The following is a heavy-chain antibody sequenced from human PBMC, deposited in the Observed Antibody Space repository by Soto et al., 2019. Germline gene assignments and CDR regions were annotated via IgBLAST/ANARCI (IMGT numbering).Heavy chain of an antibody. J-gene: IGHJ6*02. D-gene: IGHD3-22*01. CDR3: ARVVDYYDPYYYYGMDV. CDR2: ISSSSSYI. CDR1: EFTFSTYS. Sequence: GGSLRLSCAASEFTFSTYSMNWVRPAPGKGLEWVSSISSSSSYIYYADSVKGRFTISRDNAKNSLYLQMNSLRAEDTAVYYCARVVDYYDPYYYYGMDVWGQGTTVTVSS. V-gene: IGHV3-21*01.